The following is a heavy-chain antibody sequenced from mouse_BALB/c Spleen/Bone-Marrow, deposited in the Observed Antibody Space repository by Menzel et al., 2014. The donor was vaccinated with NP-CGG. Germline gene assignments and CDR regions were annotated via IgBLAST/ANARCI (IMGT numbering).Heavy chain of an antibody. V-gene: IGHV1-14*01. CDR2: INPYNDGT. CDR1: GYTLTSYV. CDR3: ARHYGYPDY. J-gene: IGHJ2*01. Sequence: VQLKESGPELVKPGASVKMSCKASGYTLTSYVMHWVKQKPGQGLEWIGYINPYNDGTKYNEKFKGKATLTSDKSSSTAYMELSSLTSEDSAVYYCARHYGYPDYWGQGTTLTVSS. D-gene: IGHD1-2*01.